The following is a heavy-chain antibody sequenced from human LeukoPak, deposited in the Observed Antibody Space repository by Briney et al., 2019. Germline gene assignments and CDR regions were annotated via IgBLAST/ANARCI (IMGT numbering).Heavy chain of an antibody. CDR3: AREGVADAFDI. CDR1: GFTLSSYA. J-gene: IGHJ3*02. D-gene: IGHD2-15*01. Sequence: GGSLRLSCAASGFTLSSYAMSWVRQAPGKGLEWVSAISGSDGSTYYADSVKGRFTISRHNSKNTLYLQMDSLRAEDTAVYYCAREGVADAFDIWGQGTMVTVSS. CDR2: ISGSDGST. V-gene: IGHV3-23*01.